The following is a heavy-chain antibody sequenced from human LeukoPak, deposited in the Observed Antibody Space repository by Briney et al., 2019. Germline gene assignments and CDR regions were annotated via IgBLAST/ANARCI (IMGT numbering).Heavy chain of an antibody. CDR2: ILYNGSNK. D-gene: IGHD2-15*01. V-gene: IGHV3-33*01. J-gene: IGHJ5*02. CDR3: ARAGGYCSGGSCYRGYSWFDP. Sequence: GGALRLSCAASGFTFSSSGRHWVRQAPGKGLEWVAVILYNGSNKYYADSVKGRFTISRDNSKNTLYLQMNSLRVEDTAVYYCARAGGYCSGGSCYRGYSWFDPWGQGTLVTVSS. CDR1: GFTFSSSG.